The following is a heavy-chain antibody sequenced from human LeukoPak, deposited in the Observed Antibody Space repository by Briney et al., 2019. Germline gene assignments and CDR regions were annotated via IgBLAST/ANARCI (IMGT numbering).Heavy chain of an antibody. D-gene: IGHD2-2*01. Sequence: SGTLSLTCAVSGASISSNNWGSGVRQPPGKGLGWIGEIFFTGTTTYNPSLKSRVSMSLDKSKNQFSLNLTSVTAADTAIYYCARVYCSSNSCYLDYWSQGTLVTVSS. CDR1: GASISSNNW. CDR2: IFFTGTT. J-gene: IGHJ4*02. V-gene: IGHV4-4*02. CDR3: ARVYCSSNSCYLDY.